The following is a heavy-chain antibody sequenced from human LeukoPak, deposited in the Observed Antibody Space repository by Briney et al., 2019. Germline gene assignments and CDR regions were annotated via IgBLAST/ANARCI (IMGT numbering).Heavy chain of an antibody. CDR3: AKGHSSGYYFDAFDI. V-gene: IGHV3-23*01. D-gene: IGHD3-22*01. J-gene: IGHJ3*02. CDR2: ISCSGGST. Sequence: GGSLRLSCAASGFTFSIYAMSWVRRPPGKGLDWASAISCSGGSTYYADSVKGRFTISRDNSKNTLYLQMNSLRAEDTAVYYCAKGHSSGYYFDAFDIRGQGTMVTVSS. CDR1: GFTFSIYA.